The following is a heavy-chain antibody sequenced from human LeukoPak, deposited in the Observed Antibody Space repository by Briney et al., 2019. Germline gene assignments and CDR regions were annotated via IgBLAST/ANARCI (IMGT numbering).Heavy chain of an antibody. CDR1: GYSFASYW. V-gene: IGHV5-51*01. Sequence: GESLKISCKGSGYSFASYWIGWVRQMPGKGLECMGIIYPDDSNTRYSPSFQGQVTISADKSINTAYLQWSSLRASDTAMYYCARLNYYDSNGYSRIMHFDYWGQGTLVTVSS. D-gene: IGHD3-22*01. CDR2: IYPDDSNT. CDR3: ARLNYYDSNGYSRIMHFDY. J-gene: IGHJ4*02.